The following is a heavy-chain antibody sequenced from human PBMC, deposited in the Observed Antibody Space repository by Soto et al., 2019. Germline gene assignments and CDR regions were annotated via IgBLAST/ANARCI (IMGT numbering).Heavy chain of an antibody. J-gene: IGHJ6*02. D-gene: IGHD3-10*01. Sequence: GGSLGLSCAASGFTFSRDWMHWVRQAPGKGLVWVSRINSDGSSTSYADSVKGRFTISRDNAKNTLYLQMNSLRAEDTAVYYCAREYYYGSGSSMDVWGQGTTVTVSS. CDR1: GFTFSRDW. CDR3: AREYYYGSGSSMDV. CDR2: INSDGSST. V-gene: IGHV3-74*01.